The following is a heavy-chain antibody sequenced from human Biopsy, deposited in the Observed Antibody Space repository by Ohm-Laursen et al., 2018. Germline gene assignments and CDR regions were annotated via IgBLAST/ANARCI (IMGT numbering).Heavy chain of an antibody. CDR2: IYSAGSP. CDR3: TRGYSV. V-gene: IGHV3-66*01. J-gene: IGHJ4*02. Sequence: GSLRLSCAASGLSVSSSYISWVRQAPGKGLEWVSGIYSAGSPHYADSVRGRFTISRDNSKGMVFLQMNSLRAEDTAVYYCTRGYSVWGQGTLVTVSS. CDR1: GLSVSSSY. D-gene: IGHD5-18*01.